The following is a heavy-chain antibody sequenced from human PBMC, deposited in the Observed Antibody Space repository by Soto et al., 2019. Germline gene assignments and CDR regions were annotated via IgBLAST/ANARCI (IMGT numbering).Heavy chain of an antibody. CDR3: ARVRLYNWNYLGGRWFDP. Sequence: QVQLQEPGPGLVKPSQTLSLTCTVSGGSISSGGYYWSWIRQHPGKGLEWIGYIYYSGSTYYNPSLKSLVTTSVDTSKNQCSLKLRSVTAADTAVYYCARVRLYNWNYLGGRWFDPWVQGTLVTVSS. J-gene: IGHJ5*02. V-gene: IGHV4-31*01. CDR2: IYYSGST. CDR1: GGSISSGGYY. D-gene: IGHD1-7*01.